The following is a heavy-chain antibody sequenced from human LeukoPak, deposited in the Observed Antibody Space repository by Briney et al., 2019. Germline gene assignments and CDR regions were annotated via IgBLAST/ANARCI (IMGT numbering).Heavy chain of an antibody. Sequence: GGSLRLSCAASGFTFSDYYMSWIRQAPGKGLEWVSYISSSGSTIYYADSVKGRFTISRDNAKDSLYLQMNSLRAEDTAVYYCERVWFGEAFDYWGQGTLVTVSS. D-gene: IGHD3-10*01. J-gene: IGHJ4*02. CDR1: GFTFSDYY. CDR3: ERVWFGEAFDY. CDR2: ISSSGSTI. V-gene: IGHV3-11*04.